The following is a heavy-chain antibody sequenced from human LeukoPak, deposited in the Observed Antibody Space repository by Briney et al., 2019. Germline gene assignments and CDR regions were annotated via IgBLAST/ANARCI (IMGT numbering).Heavy chain of an antibody. CDR1: GYTFTGYY. CDR2: IYPNSGGA. D-gene: IGHD5/OR15-5a*01. CDR3: ARDASVSADY. V-gene: IGHV1-2*05. Sequence: SVKVSCKASGYTFTGYYMHWVRQAPGQGLEWMGRIYPNSGGASNTQKFQGRVTMTRDTSIRAAYKELTRLTSDDTDVYYCARDASVSADYWGQGTLVTVSS. J-gene: IGHJ4*02.